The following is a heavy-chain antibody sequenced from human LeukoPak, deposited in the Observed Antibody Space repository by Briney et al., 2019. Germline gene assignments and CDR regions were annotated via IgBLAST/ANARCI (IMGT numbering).Heavy chain of an antibody. V-gene: IGHV3-20*04. CDR3: AREIRNYRLTYYYYYMDV. CDR2: INWNGGST. CDR1: GFTFDDYG. J-gene: IGHJ6*03. Sequence: GSLRLSCAASGFTFDDYGMSWVRQAPGKGLERVSGINWNGGSTGYADSVKGRFTISRDNAKNSLYLQMNSLRAEDTALYYCAREIRNYRLTYYYYYMDVWGKGTTVTVSS. D-gene: IGHD1-7*01.